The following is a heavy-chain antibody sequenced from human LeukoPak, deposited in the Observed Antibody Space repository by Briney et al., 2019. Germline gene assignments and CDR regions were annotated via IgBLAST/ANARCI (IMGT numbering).Heavy chain of an antibody. V-gene: IGHV1-18*01. CDR3: ATSLGQLVEKDY. D-gene: IGHD6-6*01. CDR1: GYTFTSYG. J-gene: IGHJ4*02. CDR2: ISAYNGNT. Sequence: ASVKVSCKASGYTFTSYGISWVRQAPGQGLEWMGWISAYNGNTNYAQKLQGRVTMTRDTSTSTVYMELSSLRSEDTAVYYCATSLGQLVEKDYWGQGTLVTVSS.